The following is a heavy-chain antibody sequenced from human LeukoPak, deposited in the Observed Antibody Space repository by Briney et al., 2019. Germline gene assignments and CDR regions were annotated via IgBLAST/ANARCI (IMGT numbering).Heavy chain of an antibody. CDR1: GFTCSSYW. Sequence: GGSLRLSCAASGFTCSSYWMSWVRQAPGKGLEWVSGILGGAGSTYYADSVKGRFTISRDNSKNTLYLQMNSLRAEDTAVYYCARLNYDSSGYYRGAPFDYWGQGTLVTVSS. V-gene: IGHV3-23*01. D-gene: IGHD3-22*01. CDR3: ARLNYDSSGYYRGAPFDY. CDR2: ILGGAGST. J-gene: IGHJ4*02.